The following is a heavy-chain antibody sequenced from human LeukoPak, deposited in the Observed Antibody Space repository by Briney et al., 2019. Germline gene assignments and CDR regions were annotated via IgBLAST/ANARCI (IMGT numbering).Heavy chain of an antibody. Sequence: PGGSLRLSCAAPGFTVSSHWSSSGRQAPGKGLEWVANINQDGSEKYYVDSVKCRFTISRDNAKNSLYLQMNSLRAEDTAVYYCARAPEGSGSSYYFYYWGQGTLVTVSS. J-gene: IGHJ4*02. CDR2: INQDGSEK. CDR1: GFTVSSHW. D-gene: IGHD3-10*01. V-gene: IGHV3-7*01. CDR3: ARAPEGSGSSYYFYY.